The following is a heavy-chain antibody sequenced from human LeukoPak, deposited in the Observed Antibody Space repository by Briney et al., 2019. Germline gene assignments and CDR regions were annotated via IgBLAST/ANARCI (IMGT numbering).Heavy chain of an antibody. J-gene: IGHJ4*02. CDR1: GGTFSSYA. D-gene: IGHD2-15*01. Sequence: SVKVSCKASGGTFSSYAISWVRQAPGQGLKWMGGIIPILGTANYAQKFQGRVTITTDESTSTAYMELSSLRSEDTAVYYCARDPGSPYSYFDYWGQGTLVTVSS. CDR3: ARDPGSPYSYFDY. CDR2: IIPILGTA. V-gene: IGHV1-69*05.